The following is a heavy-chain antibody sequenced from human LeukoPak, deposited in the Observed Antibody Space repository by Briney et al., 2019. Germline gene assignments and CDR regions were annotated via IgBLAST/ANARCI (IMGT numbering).Heavy chain of an antibody. CDR3: AKGTRITMIVVVIKSWYYFDY. Sequence: GGSLRLSCAASGFTFSNYWMGWVRQAPGKGLEWVSAISGSGGSTYYADSVKGRFTISRDNSKNTLYLQMNSLRAEDTAVYYCAKGTRITMIVVVIKSWYYFDYWGQGTLVTVSS. CDR1: GFTFSNYW. D-gene: IGHD3-22*01. J-gene: IGHJ4*02. V-gene: IGHV3-23*01. CDR2: ISGSGGST.